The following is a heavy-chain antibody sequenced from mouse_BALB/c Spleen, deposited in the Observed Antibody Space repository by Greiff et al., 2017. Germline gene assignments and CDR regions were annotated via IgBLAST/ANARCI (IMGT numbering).Heavy chain of an antibody. V-gene: IGHV5-17*02. CDR2: ISSGSSTI. D-gene: IGHD2-1*01. J-gene: IGHJ3*01. CDR1: GFTFSSFG. CDR3: ARLGGNYVFAY. Sequence: EVQRVESGGGLVQPGGSRKLSCAASGFTFSSFGMHWVRQAPEKGLEWVAYISSGSSTIYYADTVKGRFTISRDNPKNTLFLQMTSLRSEDTAMYYCARLGGNYVFAYWGQGTLVTVSA.